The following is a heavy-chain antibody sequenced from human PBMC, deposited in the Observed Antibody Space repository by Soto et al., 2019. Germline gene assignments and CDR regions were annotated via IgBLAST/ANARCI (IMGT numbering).Heavy chain of an antibody. CDR1: GYSFTTYW. Sequence: PGESLKISCKGSGYSFTTYWIGWIRQMPGKGLEWMAIVYPGDSDTRYNPSFRGQVTISADKSINTAYLQWSSLKASDTAMYYCARHSPEVDYWGRGTMVTVS. CDR2: VYPGDSDT. J-gene: IGHJ4*02. V-gene: IGHV5-51*01. CDR3: ARHSPEVDY.